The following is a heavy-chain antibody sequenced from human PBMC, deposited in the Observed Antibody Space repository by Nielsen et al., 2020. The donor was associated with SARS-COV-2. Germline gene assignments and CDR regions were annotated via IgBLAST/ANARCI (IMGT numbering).Heavy chain of an antibody. CDR3: ARDSYGGQMIRSWFDP. J-gene: IGHJ5*02. CDR1: GFAFNTYG. Sequence: GESLKISCTASGFAFNTYGIHWVRQAPGKGLEWLALIWHDGSREEYAESVKGRFNITRDNAKNTVYLSMNSLRAEDTGVYYCARDSYGGQMIRSWFDPWGQGTPVTVSS. CDR2: IWHDGSRE. V-gene: IGHV3-33*01. D-gene: IGHD3-22*01.